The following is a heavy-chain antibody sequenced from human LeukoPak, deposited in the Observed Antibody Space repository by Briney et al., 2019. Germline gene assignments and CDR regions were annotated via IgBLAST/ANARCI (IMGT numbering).Heavy chain of an antibody. V-gene: IGHV3-48*01. CDR1: GFTFSAFP. Sequence: GGSLRLSCAASGFTFSAFPMIWVRQAPGKGLDCISYINPRGDVIHYADSVEGRFTFSRDNAKKSLFLQMNSLRVEDTAVYYCAKDRGSSTSCSDYWGQGTLVTVSS. J-gene: IGHJ4*02. CDR2: INPRGDVI. D-gene: IGHD2-2*01. CDR3: AKDRGSSTSCSDY.